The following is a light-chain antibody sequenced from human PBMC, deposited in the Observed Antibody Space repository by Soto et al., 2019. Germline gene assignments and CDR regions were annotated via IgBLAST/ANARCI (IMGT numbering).Light chain of an antibody. CDR1: QSVSSY. CDR2: DAS. J-gene: IGKJ1*01. V-gene: IGKV3-11*01. CDR3: QQRSSWWT. Sequence: EIVLTQSPATLSLSPGERATLSCRASQSVSSYLAWYQHKPGQAPKLLIYDASNRATGIPARFSGSGSGTDFPLTISSLEPEDFAVYYCQQRSSWWTFGQGTKVEIK.